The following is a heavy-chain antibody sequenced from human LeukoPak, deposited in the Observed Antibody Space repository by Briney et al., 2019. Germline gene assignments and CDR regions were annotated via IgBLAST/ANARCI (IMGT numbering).Heavy chain of an antibody. J-gene: IGHJ4*02. CDR1: GGTFSSYA. Sequence: ASVKVSCKASGGTFSSYAISWVRQAPGQGLEWMGGIIPILGTANYAQKFQGRVTITTDESTSTAYMELSGLRSEDTAVYYCARDLQSWYGNFDYWGQGTLVTVSS. CDR3: ARDLQSWYGNFDY. V-gene: IGHV1-69*05. CDR2: IIPILGTA. D-gene: IGHD6-13*01.